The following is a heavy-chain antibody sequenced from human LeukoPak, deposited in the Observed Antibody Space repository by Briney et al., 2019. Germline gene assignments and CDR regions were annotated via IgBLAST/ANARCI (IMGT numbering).Heavy chain of an antibody. Sequence: GSLRLSCEASGFTFTTYSMTWVRQAPGKGLEWVSIISSGSSAIFSADALKGRFTISRDDAKNLLYLDMNSLRAEDTAVYYCAKQNPVAGTFDYWGQGTLVTVSS. V-gene: IGHV3-21*01. CDR1: GFTFTTYS. J-gene: IGHJ4*02. CDR2: ISSGSSAI. D-gene: IGHD6-19*01. CDR3: AKQNPVAGTFDY.